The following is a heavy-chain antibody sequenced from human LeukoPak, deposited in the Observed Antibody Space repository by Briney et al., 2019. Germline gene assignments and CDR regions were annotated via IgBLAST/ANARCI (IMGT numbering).Heavy chain of an antibody. CDR3: ASYLLTIFGVVRAFDI. CDR1: GYTFTSYD. CDR2: MNPNSGNT. D-gene: IGHD3-3*01. V-gene: IGHV1-8*03. Sequence: GASVKVSCKASGYTFTSYDINWVRQATGQGLERMGWMNPNSGNTGYAQKFQGRVTITRNTSISTAYMELSSLRSEDTAVYYCASYLLTIFGVVRAFDIWGQGTMVTVSS. J-gene: IGHJ3*02.